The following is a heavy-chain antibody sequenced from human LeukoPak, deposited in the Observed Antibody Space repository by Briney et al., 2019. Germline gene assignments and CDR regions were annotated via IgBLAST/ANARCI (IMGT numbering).Heavy chain of an antibody. V-gene: IGHV3-23*01. J-gene: IGHJ4*02. D-gene: IGHD3-10*01. CDR3: AKTPRSGSRLEFFDY. CDR1: GFPFSSYG. Sequence: GGTLRLSCAASGFPFSSYGMRWVRQAPGEGRGWVSAIRGSGGSTYYADSVRGRFTISRDNSKNTLYLQLNSLRAEDTAVYYCAKTPRSGSRLEFFDYWGQGTLVTVSS. CDR2: IRGSGGST.